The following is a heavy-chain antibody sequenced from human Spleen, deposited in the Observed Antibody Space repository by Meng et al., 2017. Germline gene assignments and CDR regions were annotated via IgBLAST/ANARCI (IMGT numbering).Heavy chain of an antibody. CDR2: IIPIVGIT. CDR3: ARDDISPVTTFDY. Sequence: QVHLVQSGAQVRKPGSSVKVSCRASGDTFNTYTISWVRQAPGQGLEWMGRIIPIVGITSYAQKLQGRVTITADKSTSTVYMELNSLRSEDTAVYYCARDDISPVTTFDYWGQGTLVTVSS. D-gene: IGHD4-11*01. J-gene: IGHJ4*02. V-gene: IGHV1-69*08. CDR1: GDTFNTYT.